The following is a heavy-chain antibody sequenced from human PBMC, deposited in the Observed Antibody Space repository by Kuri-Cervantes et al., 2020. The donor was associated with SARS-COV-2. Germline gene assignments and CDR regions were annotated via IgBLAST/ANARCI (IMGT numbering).Heavy chain of an antibody. V-gene: IGHV3-21*01. J-gene: IGHJ4*02. Sequence: GESLKISCAASGFTFSSYGMNWVRQAPGKRLEWVSSISGSSSYTYYADSVKGRFTISRDNAKNSLYLRMNSLRGEDTAVYYCARDLSRNDYNWADYWGQGTLVTVSS. CDR1: GFTFSSYG. CDR3: ARDLSRNDYNWADY. D-gene: IGHD5-24*01. CDR2: ISGSSSYT.